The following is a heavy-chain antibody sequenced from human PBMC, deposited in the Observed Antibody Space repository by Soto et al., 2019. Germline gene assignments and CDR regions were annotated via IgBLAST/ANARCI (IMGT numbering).Heavy chain of an antibody. Sequence: SVKVSCKASGDTFSSYAISWVRQAPGQGLEWMGGIIPIFGTADYAQKFQGRVTITADESTSTAYMEPSSLRSEDTAVYYCARDQQPYYYDSSGYDAFDIWGQGTMVTVSS. D-gene: IGHD3-22*01. CDR3: ARDQQPYYYDSSGYDAFDI. J-gene: IGHJ3*02. V-gene: IGHV1-69*13. CDR1: GDTFSSYA. CDR2: IIPIFGTA.